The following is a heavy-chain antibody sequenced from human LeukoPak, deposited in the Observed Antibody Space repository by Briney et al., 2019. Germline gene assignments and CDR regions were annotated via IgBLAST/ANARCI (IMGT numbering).Heavy chain of an antibody. Sequence: SETLSLTCTVSVGSISSSSYYWDWIRQPPGKGLEWIVSIYYSGSTYYNPSLKSRITISVDTSKNHFSLHLTSVTAADTAVYYCARHGSAAAGHGYFDYWGQGALVTVSS. CDR1: VGSISSSSYY. CDR2: IYYSGST. D-gene: IGHD6-13*01. J-gene: IGHJ4*02. CDR3: ARHGSAAAGHGYFDY. V-gene: IGHV4-39*01.